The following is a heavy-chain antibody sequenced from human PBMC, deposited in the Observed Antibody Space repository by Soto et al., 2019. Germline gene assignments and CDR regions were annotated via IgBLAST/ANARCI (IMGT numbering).Heavy chain of an antibody. CDR3: ARDFGSYWFDY. CDR2: INPNSGAT. J-gene: IGHJ4*02. CDR1: GYTFTNYY. D-gene: IGHD3-10*01. V-gene: IGHV1-2*04. Sequence: ASVKVSCKASGYTFTNYYIHWVRQAPGQGLEWMGWINPNSGATNYAQKFQGWVTMTRDTSISTAYMELSRLKSDDTAVYYCARDFGSYWFDYWGQGTLVTVYS.